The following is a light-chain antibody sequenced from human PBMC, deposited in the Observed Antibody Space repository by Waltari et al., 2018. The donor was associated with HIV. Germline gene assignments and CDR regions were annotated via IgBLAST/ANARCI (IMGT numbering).Light chain of an antibody. CDR3: QVWVNSVV. CDR2: NDS. Sequence: SYELTQPLSVSVALGQTAKITCGGRSIGTKDVHWYRQKPGQAPELVIFNDSKRPSWIPGRFLGSKSTNTATLTITGAQVGDEADYYCQVWVNSVVFGGGTMLTVL. V-gene: IGLV3-9*01. CDR1: SIGTKD. J-gene: IGLJ3*02.